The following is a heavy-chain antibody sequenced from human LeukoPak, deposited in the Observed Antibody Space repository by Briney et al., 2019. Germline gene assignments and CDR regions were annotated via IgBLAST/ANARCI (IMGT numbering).Heavy chain of an antibody. V-gene: IGHV1-18*01. D-gene: IGHD2-8*01. J-gene: IGHJ6*02. CDR3: ARDSRGDCTNGVCYSRVVGYYYYGMDV. CDR1: GYTFTSYR. CDR2: ISAYNGNT. Sequence: ASVKVSCKASGYTFTSYRISWVRQAPGQGLEWMGWISAYNGNTNYAQKLQGRVTMTTDTSTSSAYMELSSLRSEDTAVYYCARDSRGDCTNGVCYSRVVGYYYYGMDVWGQGTTVTVSS.